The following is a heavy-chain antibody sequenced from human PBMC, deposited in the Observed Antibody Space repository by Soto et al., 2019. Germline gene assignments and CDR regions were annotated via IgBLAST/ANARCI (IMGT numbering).Heavy chain of an antibody. CDR1: SASIRNFY. V-gene: IGHV4-59*01. Sequence: QVHLQESGPGLVKPWETMSLTCTASSASIRNFYWNWVRQFPGKGLEWIGHIYNGERTNYNPSLKSRVTISVDTSKNQFSLKLSSVTVADTAVYYCAQTTGWPGFDYWGQGTLVAVSS. D-gene: IGHD6-19*01. CDR3: AQTTGWPGFDY. J-gene: IGHJ4*02. CDR2: IYNGERT.